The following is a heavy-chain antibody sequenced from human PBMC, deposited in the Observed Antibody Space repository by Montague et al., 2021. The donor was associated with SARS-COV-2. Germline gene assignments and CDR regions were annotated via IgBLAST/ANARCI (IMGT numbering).Heavy chain of an antibody. D-gene: IGHD6-13*01. Sequence: QSGAEVKKPGESLKISCKGSGYSFTSYWIGWVRQMPGKGLEWMGIIYPGDSDTRYSPSFQGQVTISADKSISTAYLQWSSLKASDTAMYHCARRRIAAAGLYYYYYMDVWGKGTTVTVSS. CDR2: IYPGDSDT. CDR3: ARRRIAAAGLYYYYYMDV. CDR1: GYSFTSYW. J-gene: IGHJ6*03. V-gene: IGHV5-51*03.